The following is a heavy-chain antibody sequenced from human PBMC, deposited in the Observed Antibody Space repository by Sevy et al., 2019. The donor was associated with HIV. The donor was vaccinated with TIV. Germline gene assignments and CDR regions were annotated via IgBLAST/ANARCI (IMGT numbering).Heavy chain of an antibody. D-gene: IGHD3-16*01. CDR3: AKDMGEGRDYYYGMDV. Sequence: GGSLRLSCAASRFTFDDYAMHWVRQAPGKGLEWVSGISWNSGSIGYSDSVKGRFTISRDNAKNSLYLQMNSLRAEDTALYYCAKDMGEGRDYYYGMDVWGQGTTVTVSS. J-gene: IGHJ6*02. CDR2: ISWNSGSI. V-gene: IGHV3-9*01. CDR1: RFTFDDYA.